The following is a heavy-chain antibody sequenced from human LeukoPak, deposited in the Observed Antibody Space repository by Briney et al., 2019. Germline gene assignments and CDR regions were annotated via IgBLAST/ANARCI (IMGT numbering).Heavy chain of an antibody. CDR1: GFTFSSYG. CDR2: IRYDGSNK. D-gene: IGHD3-10*01. V-gene: IGHV3-30*02. Sequence: GGSLRLSCAASGFTFSSYGMHWVRQAPGKGLEWVAFIRYDGSNKYYADSVKGRFTISRDNSKNTLYLQINSLRAEDTAVYYCAKGAVRGDPKYFDYWGQGTLVTVSS. CDR3: AKGAVRGDPKYFDY. J-gene: IGHJ4*02.